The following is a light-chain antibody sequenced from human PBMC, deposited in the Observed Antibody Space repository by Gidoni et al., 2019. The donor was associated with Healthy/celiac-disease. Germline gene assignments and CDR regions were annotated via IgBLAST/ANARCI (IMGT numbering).Light chain of an antibody. CDR3: QQSYSTPWT. CDR1: QSISSY. J-gene: IGKJ1*01. CDR2: AAS. V-gene: IGKV1-39*01. Sequence: DIQMTQSPSSRSASVGDRVTITCRASQSISSYLNWYQQKPGKAPTLLIYAASSLQSGVPSRFSGSGSGTAFPLTIRSLQPEDFATYYCQQSYSTPWTFGQGTKVEIK.